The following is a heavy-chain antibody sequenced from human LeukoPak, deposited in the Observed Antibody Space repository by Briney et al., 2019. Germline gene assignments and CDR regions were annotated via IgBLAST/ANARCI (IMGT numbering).Heavy chain of an antibody. J-gene: IGHJ4*02. D-gene: IGHD3-10*01. V-gene: IGHV3-30*02. Sequence: PGGSLRLSCAASGFTFGSYGMHWVRQAPGKGLEWVAFIRYDGSNKYYADSVKGRFTISRDNSKNTLYLQMNSLRAEDTAVYYCAKDSGRTYYYGSGSYSDYWGQGTLVTVSS. CDR3: AKDSGRTYYYGSGSYSDY. CDR1: GFTFGSYG. CDR2: IRYDGSNK.